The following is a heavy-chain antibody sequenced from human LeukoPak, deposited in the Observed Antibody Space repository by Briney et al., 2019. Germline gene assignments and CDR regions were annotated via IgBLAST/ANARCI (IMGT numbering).Heavy chain of an antibody. CDR1: GCTFSSYA. CDR2: IIPIFGTA. CDR3: ARLIAGDFDY. D-gene: IGHD3-10*01. J-gene: IGHJ4*02. V-gene: IGHV1-69*06. Sequence: SVKVSCKASGCTFSSYAISWVRQAPGQGLEWMGGIIPIFGTANYAQKFQGRVTITAGKSTSTAYMELSSLRSEDTAVYYCARLIAGDFDYWGQGTLVTVSS.